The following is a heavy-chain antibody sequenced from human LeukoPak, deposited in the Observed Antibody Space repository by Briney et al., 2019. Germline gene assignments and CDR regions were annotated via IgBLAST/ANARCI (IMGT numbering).Heavy chain of an antibody. CDR2: ISAYNGNT. V-gene: IGHV1-18*04. Sequence: ASVKVSCKASGYTFTSHGISWVRQAPGQGLEWLGWISAYNGNTNYAQKLQGRVTMTTDTSTSTAYMELRSLRSDDTAVYYCARTLDYCSGGSCYLPWFDPWGQGTLATVSS. CDR3: ARTLDYCSGGSCYLPWFDP. D-gene: IGHD2-15*01. J-gene: IGHJ5*02. CDR1: GYTFTSHG.